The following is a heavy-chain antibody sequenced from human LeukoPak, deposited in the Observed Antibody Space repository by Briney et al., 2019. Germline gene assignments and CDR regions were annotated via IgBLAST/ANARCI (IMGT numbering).Heavy chain of an antibody. CDR3: ASGFLGGYDSDFDY. D-gene: IGHD5-12*01. CDR2: ISAYSGNT. V-gene: IGHV1-18*01. Sequence: ASVKVSCKASGYTFTSYGINWVRQAPGQGLEWMGWISAYSGNTNYAQKLQGRVTMTTDTSTSTAYMELRSLRSDDTAVYYCASGFLGGYDSDFDYWGQGTLVTVSS. CDR1: GYTFTSYG. J-gene: IGHJ4*02.